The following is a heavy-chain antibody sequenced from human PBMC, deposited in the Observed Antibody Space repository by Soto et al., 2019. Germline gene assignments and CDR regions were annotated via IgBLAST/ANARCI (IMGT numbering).Heavy chain of an antibody. D-gene: IGHD4-17*01. CDR2: IYYSGST. CDR1: GGSISSYY. CDR3: VRHSTTVNEFDY. V-gene: IGHV4-59*08. J-gene: IGHJ4*02. Sequence: SETLSLTCTASGGSISSYYWSWIRQPPGKGLEWIGYIYYSGSTNYNPSLKSRVIISIDTSKKQFSLKLSSVTVADTAVYYCVRHSTTVNEFDYWGQGTLVTVSS.